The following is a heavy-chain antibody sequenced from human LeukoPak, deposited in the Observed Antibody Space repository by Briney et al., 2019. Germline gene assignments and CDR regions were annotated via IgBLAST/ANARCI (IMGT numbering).Heavy chain of an antibody. Sequence: GGSLSLSCAASGFTFSSYWMTWVRQAPGKGLEWVANIKQDGSGKYYVNSVKGRFTISRDNAKNSLYLQMNSLRAEDTAVYYCARVTFNYFDYWGHGTLVTVSS. J-gene: IGHJ4*01. CDR1: GFTFSSYW. CDR3: ARVTFNYFDY. D-gene: IGHD1-14*01. CDR2: IKQDGSGK. V-gene: IGHV3-7*02.